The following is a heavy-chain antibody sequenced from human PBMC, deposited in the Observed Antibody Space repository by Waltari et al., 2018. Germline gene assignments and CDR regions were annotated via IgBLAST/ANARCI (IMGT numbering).Heavy chain of an antibody. D-gene: IGHD6-13*01. CDR3: ARKLDRSSWSQIDY. CDR1: GGSFSGYY. CDR2: INHSGST. V-gene: IGHV4-34*01. J-gene: IGHJ4*02. Sequence: QVQLQQWGAGLLKPSETLSLTCAVYGGSFSGYYWSWIRQPPGKGLEWIGEINHSGSTNYNPSLESRVTISVDTSKNQFSLKLSSVTAADTAVYYCARKLDRSSWSQIDYWGQGTLVTVSS.